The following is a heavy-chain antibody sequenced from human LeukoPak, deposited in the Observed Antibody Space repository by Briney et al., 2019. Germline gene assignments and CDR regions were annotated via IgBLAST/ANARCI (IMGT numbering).Heavy chain of an antibody. CDR3: ARDQRVGQTVTTPMAWFDP. Sequence: GGSLRLSCAASGFTFSSYSMNWVRQAPGKGLEWVSSISSSSSYIYYADSAKGRFTISRDNAKNSLYLQMDSLRAEDTAVYYCARDQRVGQTVTTPMAWFDPWGQGTLVTVSS. CDR2: ISSSSSYI. V-gene: IGHV3-21*01. D-gene: IGHD4-17*01. CDR1: GFTFSSYS. J-gene: IGHJ5*02.